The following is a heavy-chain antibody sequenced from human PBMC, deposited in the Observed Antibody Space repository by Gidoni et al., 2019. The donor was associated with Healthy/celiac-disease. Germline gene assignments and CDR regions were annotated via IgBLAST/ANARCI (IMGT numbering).Heavy chain of an antibody. CDR2: ISYDGSNK. CDR3: AKDSEGYFDY. J-gene: IGHJ4*02. Sequence: QVKLVESGGGVVQPGRSLRLSCAASGFTFSSYGMHWVRQAPGKGLGWVAVISYDGSNKYYADSVKGRFTISRDNSKNTLYLQMNSLRAEDTAVYYCAKDSEGYFDYWGQGTLVTVSS. CDR1: GFTFSSYG. V-gene: IGHV3-30*18.